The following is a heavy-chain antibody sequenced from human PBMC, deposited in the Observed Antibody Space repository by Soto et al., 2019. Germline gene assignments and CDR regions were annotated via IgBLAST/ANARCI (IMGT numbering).Heavy chain of an antibody. V-gene: IGHV3-30-3*01. D-gene: IGHD3-10*01. CDR2: ISYDGSNK. CDR3: ARPDYGSGSYPDY. J-gene: IGHJ4*02. Sequence: QVQLVESGGGVVQPGRSLRLSCQASGFTFSSYAMQWVGQAPGKGLEWVAVISYDGSNKYYADSVKGRFTISRDNSKNTLYLQMNSLRAEDTAVYYCARPDYGSGSYPDYWGQGTLVTVSS. CDR1: GFTFSSYA.